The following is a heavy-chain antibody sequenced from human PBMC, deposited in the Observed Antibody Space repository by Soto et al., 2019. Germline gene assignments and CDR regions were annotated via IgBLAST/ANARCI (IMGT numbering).Heavy chain of an antibody. J-gene: IGHJ6*02. D-gene: IGHD3-16*01. CDR1: GYIFVNYG. V-gene: IGHV1-18*01. CDR2: ISPYTGNT. CDR3: VMVDNYVTPTPQDV. Sequence: QVQLVQSGDEVKKPGASVKVSCKASGYIFVNYGIAWVRQAPGQGLEWMGWISPYTGNTHSATKVQGRLTMTTDTSTNTASMDLGSLTSDDTAVYYCVMVDNYVTPTPQDVWGQGTTVTVSS.